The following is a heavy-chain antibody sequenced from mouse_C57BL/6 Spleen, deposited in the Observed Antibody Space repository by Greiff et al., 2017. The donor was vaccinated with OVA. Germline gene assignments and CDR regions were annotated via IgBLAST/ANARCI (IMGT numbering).Heavy chain of an antibody. CDR1: GYAFSSSW. J-gene: IGHJ4*01. D-gene: IGHD1-1*01. CDR3: ARETTVVARGAMDY. CDR2: IYPGDGDT. Sequence: VQLQQSGPELVKPGASVKISCKASGYAFSSSWMNWVKQRPGKGLEWIGRIYPGDGDTNYNGKFKGKATLTADKSSSTAYMQLSSLTSEDSAVYYCARETTVVARGAMDYWGQGTSVTVSS. V-gene: IGHV1-82*01.